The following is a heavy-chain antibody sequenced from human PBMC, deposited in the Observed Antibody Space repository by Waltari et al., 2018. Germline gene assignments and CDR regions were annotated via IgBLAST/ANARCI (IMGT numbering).Heavy chain of an antibody. J-gene: IGHJ4*02. CDR2: IKQDGSDT. CDR3: ARDWEGDRPNLDY. V-gene: IGHV3-7*04. Sequence: EVQLVESGGGLVQPGGSLRLSCVASGFTFNPFWLSWVRQAPGKGLEWVTDIKQDGSDTYYADSVKGRFTVSRDNAKNSLYLQMNSLRVEDTAVYYCARDWEGDRPNLDYWGQGTLVTVSS. CDR1: GFTFNPFW. D-gene: IGHD1-26*01.